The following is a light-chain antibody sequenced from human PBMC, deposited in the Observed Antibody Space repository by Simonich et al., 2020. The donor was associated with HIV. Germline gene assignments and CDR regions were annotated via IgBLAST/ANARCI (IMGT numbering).Light chain of an antibody. CDR3: QQYYDTQYT. J-gene: IGKJ2*01. V-gene: IGKV4-1*01. CDR2: WAS. Sequence: DIVMTQSPDSLAVSLGERATINCKSSQSVLSSSNNKNYLAWYQQKPGQPPKLLIYWASTRESGVPDRFSGSGSGTDFTLSISSLQAEDVAVYYCQQYYDTQYTFGQGTKLEIK. CDR1: QSVLSSSNNKNY.